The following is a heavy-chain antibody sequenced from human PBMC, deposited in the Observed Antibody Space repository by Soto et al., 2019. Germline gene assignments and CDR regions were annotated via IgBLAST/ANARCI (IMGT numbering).Heavy chain of an antibody. V-gene: IGHV3-7*01. CDR3: AGAGAERLMTFDY. D-gene: IGHD3-3*01. CDR1: GFPFSNHW. J-gene: IGHJ4*02. CDR2: IKQDGSEK. Sequence: EVQLVESGGGLVQPGGSLRLSCAASGFPFSNHWMSWVRQAPGKGLEWVANIKQDGSEKYYVDSVKGRFTISGDNAKNSLYLQMNSLRAEDTAVYYCAGAGAERLMTFDYWGQGTLVTVSS.